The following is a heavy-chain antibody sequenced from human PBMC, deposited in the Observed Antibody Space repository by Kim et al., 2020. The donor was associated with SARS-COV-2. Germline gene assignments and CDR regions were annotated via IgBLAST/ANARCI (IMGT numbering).Heavy chain of an antibody. V-gene: IGHV5-51*01. D-gene: IGHD6-13*01. Sequence: GESLKISCKGSGYSFTSYWIGWVRQMPGKGLEWMGIIYPGDSDTRYSPSFQGQVTISAAKSISTAYLQWSSLKASDTAMYYCARLTYGAAAGLNWFDPWGQGTLVTVSS. J-gene: IGHJ5*02. CDR2: IYPGDSDT. CDR1: GYSFTSYW. CDR3: ARLTYGAAAGLNWFDP.